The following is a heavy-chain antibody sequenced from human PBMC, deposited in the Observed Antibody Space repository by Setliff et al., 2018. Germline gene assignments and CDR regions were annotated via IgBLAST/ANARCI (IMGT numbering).Heavy chain of an antibody. J-gene: IGHJ5*02. CDR3: ARRGERFFNWFDP. CDR1: GYSFTDYW. D-gene: IGHD2-21*01. CDR2: IYPGNADT. Sequence: PGESLKISCKGFGYSFTDYWIAWVRQTPGKGLEWMGTIYPGNADTRYSPSFQGQVTISTDTSITTAFLQWNNLKASDTAVYYCARRGERFFNWFDPWGQGTLVTVSS. V-gene: IGHV5-51*01.